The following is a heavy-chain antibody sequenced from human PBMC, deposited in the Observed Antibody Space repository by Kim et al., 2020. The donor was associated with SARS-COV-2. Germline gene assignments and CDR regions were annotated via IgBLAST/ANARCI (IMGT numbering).Heavy chain of an antibody. V-gene: IGHV3-53*01. CDR3: ASVVRGFSGMDV. Sequence: GGSLRLSCAASGFTVSSNYMSWVRQAPGKGLEWVSVIYSGGSTYYADSVKGRFTISRDNSKNTLYLQMNSLRAEDTAVYYCASVVRGFSGMDVWGQGTTVTVSS. CDR1: GFTVSSNY. J-gene: IGHJ6*02. D-gene: IGHD3-10*01. CDR2: IYSGGST.